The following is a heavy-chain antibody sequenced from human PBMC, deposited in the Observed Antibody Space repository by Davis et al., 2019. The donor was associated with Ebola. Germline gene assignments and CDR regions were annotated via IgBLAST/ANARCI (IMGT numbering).Heavy chain of an antibody. CDR3: AHLGPQRYCSGGGCHGYLDY. CDR2: IIPIFGTT. V-gene: IGHV1-69*13. J-gene: IGHJ4*02. CDR1: GNTISTYT. Sequence: SVKVSCKASGNTISTYTIDWVRQAPGQGLEWMGGIIPIFGTTNYAQKFQGRVTITADESTRTAYMELNGLRSEDTAVYYCAHLGPQRYCSGGGCHGYLDYWGQGTLVTVSS. D-gene: IGHD2-15*01.